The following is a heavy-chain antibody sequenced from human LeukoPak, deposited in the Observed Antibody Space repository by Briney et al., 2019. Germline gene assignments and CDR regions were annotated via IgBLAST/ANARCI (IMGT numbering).Heavy chain of an antibody. CDR1: GFTFSSYW. Sequence: GGSLRLSCAASGFTFSSYWMSWVRQAPGKGLEWVANIKQDGSEKNYVDSVKGRFTISRDNAKNSLYLQMNSLRAEDTAVYYCARDTSSANYDSSGYFVYWGQGTLVTVSS. D-gene: IGHD3-22*01. J-gene: IGHJ4*02. CDR3: ARDTSSANYDSSGYFVY. V-gene: IGHV3-7*01. CDR2: IKQDGSEK.